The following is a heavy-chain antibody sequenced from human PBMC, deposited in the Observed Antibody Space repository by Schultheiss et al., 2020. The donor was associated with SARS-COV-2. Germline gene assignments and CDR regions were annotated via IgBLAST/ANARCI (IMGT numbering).Heavy chain of an antibody. V-gene: IGHV3-30*07. CDR3: ARDATSTVYNWFDP. J-gene: IGHJ5*02. CDR2: ISYDGSNK. Sequence: GGSLRLSCAASGFTFSSYAMHWVRQAPGKGLEWVAVISYDGSNKYYADSVKGRFTISRDNSKNTLYLQMNSLRAEDTAVYYCARDATSTVYNWFDPWGQGTLVTVSS. CDR1: GFTFSSYA. D-gene: IGHD4-17*01.